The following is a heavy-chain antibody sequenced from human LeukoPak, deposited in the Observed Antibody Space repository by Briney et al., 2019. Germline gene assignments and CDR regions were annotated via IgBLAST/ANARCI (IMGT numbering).Heavy chain of an antibody. Sequence: GGSLRLSCAASGFTFSSYGMHWVRQAPGKGLEWVAVISYDGSNKYYADSVKGRFTISRDNSKNTLYLQMNSLRAEDTAVYYCARVQAGYYFDYWGQGTLVTVSS. V-gene: IGHV3-30*03. CDR3: ARVQAGYYFDY. CDR1: GFTFSSYG. J-gene: IGHJ4*02. CDR2: ISYDGSNK. D-gene: IGHD1-14*01.